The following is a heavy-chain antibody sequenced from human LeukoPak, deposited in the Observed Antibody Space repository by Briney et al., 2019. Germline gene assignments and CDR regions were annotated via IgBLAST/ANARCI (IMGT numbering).Heavy chain of an antibody. CDR1: GGTFSSYA. Sequence: SVKVSCKASGGTFSSYAISWVRQAPGQGLEWMGGIIPIFGTANYAQKFQGRVTITADESTSTAYMELSSLRSEDTAVYYCARSEVPAATPFVWYFDLWGRGTLVTDSS. CDR2: IIPIFGTA. V-gene: IGHV1-69*13. D-gene: IGHD2-2*01. J-gene: IGHJ2*01. CDR3: ARSEVPAATPFVWYFDL.